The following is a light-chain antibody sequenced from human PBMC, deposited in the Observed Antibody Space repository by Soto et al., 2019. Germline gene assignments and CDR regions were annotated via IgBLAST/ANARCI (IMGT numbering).Light chain of an antibody. Sequence: QSVLTQPASVSASPGQSITISCTGTSSDVGTYDDVSWYRQHPGKGPKLLIYEVTNRPSGVSNRFSGSKSGNTASLTISGLQAEDEADYYCSSYTISSNYVFGSGTKVTV. CDR3: SSYTISSNYV. CDR1: SSDVGTYDD. CDR2: EVT. V-gene: IGLV2-14*01. J-gene: IGLJ1*01.